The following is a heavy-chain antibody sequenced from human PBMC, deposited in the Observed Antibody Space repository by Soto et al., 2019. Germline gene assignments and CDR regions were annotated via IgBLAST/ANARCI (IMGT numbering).Heavy chain of an antibody. CDR1: GFTFSNYA. D-gene: IGHD3-10*01. J-gene: IGHJ4*02. CDR3: AKDLVYFDSGTYSTLDY. CDR2: ISGSGANT. Sequence: HPVGSLRLSCAASGFTFSNYAMNWVRQGPGKGLEWVSGISGSGANTYYADFVKGRFTISRDNSKNTLYLQMNSLRAEDTAVYYCAKDLVYFDSGTYSTLDYWGQGTLVTVSS. V-gene: IGHV3-23*01.